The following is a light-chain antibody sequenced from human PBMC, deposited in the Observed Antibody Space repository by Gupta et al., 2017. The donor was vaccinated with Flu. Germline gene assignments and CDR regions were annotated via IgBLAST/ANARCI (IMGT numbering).Light chain of an antibody. CDR2: KAS. Sequence: DIQMTQSPSTLSASVGDRVTITCRASQSSDSWLAWYQQKPGKAPKLLIYKASNLESGVPSRFSGSGSGTEFTLTISSLQPDDFATYYCQQYRSYPRTFGQGTTVEIQ. J-gene: IGKJ1*01. CDR3: QQYRSYPRT. V-gene: IGKV1-5*03. CDR1: QSSDSW.